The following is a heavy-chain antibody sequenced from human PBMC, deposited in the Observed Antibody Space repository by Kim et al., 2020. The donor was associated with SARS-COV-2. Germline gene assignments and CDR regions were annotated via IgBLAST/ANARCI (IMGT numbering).Heavy chain of an antibody. V-gene: IGHV4-4*07. J-gene: IGHJ4*02. CDR2: IYPTGST. D-gene: IGHD3-16*01. CDR1: GGSITNYY. CDR3: ARDRSTSYYFDV. Sequence: SETLSLTCTVSGGSITNYYWSWIRQPAGKGLEWLGRIYPTGSTNYNPSLKNRVTLSVDTSKNQFSLKLKSVTAADTAVYYCARDRSTSYYFDVWGQGALISVSS.